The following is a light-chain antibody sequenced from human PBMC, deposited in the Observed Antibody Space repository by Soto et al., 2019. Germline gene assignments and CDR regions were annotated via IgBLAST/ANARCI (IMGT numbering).Light chain of an antibody. CDR3: QQYESLPLT. Sequence: IQMTQSPSSPSSSLGDRVTITCQASQDINKNLIWYQQKPGKAPKLLIYDASDLETGVPSRFSGSVSGTGCTLTISSLKPEDVATYYCQQYESLPLTFGQGTRLEIK. J-gene: IGKJ5*01. CDR2: DAS. CDR1: QDINKN. V-gene: IGKV1-33*01.